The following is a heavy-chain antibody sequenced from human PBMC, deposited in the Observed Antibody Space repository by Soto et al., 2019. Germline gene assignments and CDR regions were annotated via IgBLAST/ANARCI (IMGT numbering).Heavy chain of an antibody. CDR2: IYAHGGP. Sequence: QVQLQESGPGLVKPAETLSLTCTSSGDSVTNYDWTWIRQPAGKGLEWIGHIYAHGGPTYNPSLKSRVTLSLDTAKNQVSLNLASVTAMDTAVYYCARAYGSGRTYEHWGQGTLVTVAS. V-gene: IGHV4-4*07. CDR3: ARAYGSGRTYEH. CDR1: GDSVTNYD. D-gene: IGHD3-10*01. J-gene: IGHJ1*01.